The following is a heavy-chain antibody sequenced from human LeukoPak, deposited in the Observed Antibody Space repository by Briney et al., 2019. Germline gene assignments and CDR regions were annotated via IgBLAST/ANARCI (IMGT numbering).Heavy chain of an antibody. V-gene: IGHV1-69*13. J-gene: IGHJ6*03. CDR2: IIPIFGTA. CDR3: ARAGATNYYYMDV. D-gene: IGHD1-26*01. Sequence: ASVKVSCKASGYTFTRYYMHWVRQAPGQGLEWMGGIIPIFGTANYAQKFQGRVTITADGSTSTAYMELSSLRSEDTAVYYCARAGATNYYYMDVWGKGTTVTISS. CDR1: GYTFTRYY.